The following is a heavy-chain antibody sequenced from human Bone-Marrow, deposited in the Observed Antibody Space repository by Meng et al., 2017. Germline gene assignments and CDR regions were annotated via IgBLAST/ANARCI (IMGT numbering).Heavy chain of an antibody. J-gene: IGHJ4*01. D-gene: IGHD5-18*01. V-gene: IGHV1-46*01. CDR2: INPSGGST. CDR3: ARAYVDTAMVTPLDY. CDR1: GYTFTSYY. Sequence: ASVKVSCKASGYTFTSYYMHWVRQAPGQGLEWMGIINPSGGSTSYAQKFQGRVTMTRDTSTSTVYMELSSLRSEDTAVYYCARAYVDTAMVTPLDYWGQGNRVTGAS.